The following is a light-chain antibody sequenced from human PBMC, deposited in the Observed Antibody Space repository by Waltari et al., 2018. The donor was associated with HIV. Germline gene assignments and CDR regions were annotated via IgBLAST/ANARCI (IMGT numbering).Light chain of an antibody. V-gene: IGLV2-23*02. CDR2: EVS. Sequence: QPALTQPASVSGSPDRSITIPCPGTTTDVGTYTLVPGYQQPPGEAPKLILFEVSERPSGVSSRFSGSKSGNTASLTISGLQAEDEADYYCCSYANSSTSFYVFGSGTKVTVL. CDR3: CSYANSSTSFYV. CDR1: TTDVGTYTL. J-gene: IGLJ1*01.